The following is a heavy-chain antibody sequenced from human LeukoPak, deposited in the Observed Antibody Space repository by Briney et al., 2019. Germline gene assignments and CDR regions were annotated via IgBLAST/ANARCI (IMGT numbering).Heavy chain of an antibody. CDR3: ARESSASYFFES. CDR2: IPYDGSNQ. V-gene: IGHV3-30*02. J-gene: IGHJ4*02. D-gene: IGHD3-10*01. Sequence: GGSLRLSCAASGSTSSINGIYWVRQAPGKGLEWVAFIPYDGSNQYYVDSVKGRFTISRDNSKNTLFLQMISVRAEDTAVYYCARESSASYFFESWGQGTLVTVSS. CDR1: GSTSSING.